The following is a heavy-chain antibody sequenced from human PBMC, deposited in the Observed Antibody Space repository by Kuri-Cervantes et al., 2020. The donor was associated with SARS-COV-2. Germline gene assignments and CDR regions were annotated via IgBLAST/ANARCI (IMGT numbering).Heavy chain of an antibody. Sequence: ETLSLTCAVYGGSFSGYYWSWIRQPPGKGLEWIGEINHSGSTNYNPSLKSRVTISVDTSKNQFSLKLSSVTAADTAVYYCASYPAYYDSSGYYDTIDYWGQGTLVTVSS. CDR3: ASYPAYYDSSGYYDTIDY. CDR1: GGSFSGYY. J-gene: IGHJ4*02. CDR2: INHSGST. V-gene: IGHV4-34*01. D-gene: IGHD3-22*01.